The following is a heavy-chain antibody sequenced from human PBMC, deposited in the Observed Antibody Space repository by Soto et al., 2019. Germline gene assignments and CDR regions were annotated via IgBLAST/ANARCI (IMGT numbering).Heavy chain of an antibody. CDR2: ISYSGSP. D-gene: IGHD3-10*01. J-gene: IGHJ4*02. Sequence: PSETLSLTCAVSGGSISSRGYYWGWIRQPPGKGLEWIASISYSGSPYYNPSLKSRVTISVDTSKSQFSLKLSSVTAADTAVYYCATPYASGSYSHFDYWGQGTLVTVSS. CDR1: GGSISSRGYY. V-gene: IGHV4-39*01. CDR3: ATPYASGSYSHFDY.